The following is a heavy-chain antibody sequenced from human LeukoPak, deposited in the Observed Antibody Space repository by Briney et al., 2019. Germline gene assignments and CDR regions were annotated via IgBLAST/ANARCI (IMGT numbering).Heavy chain of an antibody. Sequence: GESLKISCKGSGYSFTSYWISWVRQMPGKGLEWMGRIDPSDSYTNYSPSFQGQVTISADRSISTAYLHWSSLKVSDTAMYYCARASRDGYNQNFDYWGQGTLVTVSP. D-gene: IGHD5-24*01. CDR1: GYSFTSYW. CDR3: ARASRDGYNQNFDY. CDR2: IDPSDSYT. J-gene: IGHJ4*02. V-gene: IGHV5-10-1*04.